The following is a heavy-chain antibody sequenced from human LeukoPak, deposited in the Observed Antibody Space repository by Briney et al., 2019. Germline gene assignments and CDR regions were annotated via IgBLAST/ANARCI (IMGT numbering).Heavy chain of an antibody. CDR3: ARDRYRITMVSRNWFDP. D-gene: IGHD3-10*01. CDR2: INTNTGNP. J-gene: IGHJ5*02. CDR1: GYTFTSYA. Sequence: ASVKVSCKASGYTFTSYAMNWVRQAPGQGLEWMGWINTNTGNPTYAQGFTGRFVFSLDTSVSTAYLQISSLKAEDTAVYYCARDRYRITMVSRNWFDPWGQGTLVTVSS. V-gene: IGHV7-4-1*02.